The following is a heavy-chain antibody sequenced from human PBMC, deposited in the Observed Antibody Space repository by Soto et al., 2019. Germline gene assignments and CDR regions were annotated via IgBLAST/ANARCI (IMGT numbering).Heavy chain of an antibody. J-gene: IGHJ3*01. Sequence: SVKVSCKASGYTFTSYYIHWVRQAPGQGLEWMGWINPNTGGTKFAQKFQDRVTMTREKSISTAYLELSSLTYDDTAGYYCASDSMYCSDGGCKHGSLDVWG. CDR3: ASDSMYCSDGGCKHGSLDV. D-gene: IGHD2-15*01. CDR1: GYTFTSYY. CDR2: INPNTGGT. V-gene: IGHV1-2*02.